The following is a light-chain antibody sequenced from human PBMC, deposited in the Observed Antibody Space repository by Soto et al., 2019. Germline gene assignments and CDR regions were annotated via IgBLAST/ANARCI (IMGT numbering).Light chain of an antibody. J-gene: IGKJ2*01. CDR3: QQSYSTLYT. Sequence: DIQMTQSPSSLSASVGDRVTITCRASQSISSYLNWYQQKPAKAHKLLIYAASSLQSGVPSRFSGSGSGTDFTLTISSLQPEDFATYYCQQSYSTLYTFGQGTKLEIK. CDR1: QSISSY. V-gene: IGKV1-39*01. CDR2: AAS.